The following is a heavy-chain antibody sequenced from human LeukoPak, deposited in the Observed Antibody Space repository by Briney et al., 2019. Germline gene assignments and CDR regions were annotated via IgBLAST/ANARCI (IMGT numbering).Heavy chain of an antibody. CDR2: IRYDGSNK. J-gene: IGHJ4*02. Sequence: GGSLRLSCAASGFTFSSYSMNWVRQAPGKGLEWVAFIRYDGSNKYYADSVKGRFTISRDNSKNTLYLQMNSLRAEDTAVYYCAKDPYYGSGSYEVGFDYWGQGTLVTVSS. CDR1: GFTFSSYS. D-gene: IGHD3-10*01. CDR3: AKDPYYGSGSYEVGFDY. V-gene: IGHV3-30*02.